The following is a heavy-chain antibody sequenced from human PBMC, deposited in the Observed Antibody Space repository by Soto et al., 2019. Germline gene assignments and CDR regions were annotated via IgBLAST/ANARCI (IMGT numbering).Heavy chain of an antibody. D-gene: IGHD2-2*02. CDR3: ARVENGVPAAIDFFYRMDV. V-gene: IGHV1-3*04. CDR1: GYTFTTYA. Sequence: HVQLVQSGTEVSTPGASVKVSCKASGYTFTTYAVHWVRQAPGQRLEWMGWINTVNGDTKYSQKFQDRVLITRDPSANTAYMALSGLISEDSAVNYCARVENGVPAAIDFFYRMDVWGNGTTVTVFS. CDR2: INTVNGDT. J-gene: IGHJ6*03.